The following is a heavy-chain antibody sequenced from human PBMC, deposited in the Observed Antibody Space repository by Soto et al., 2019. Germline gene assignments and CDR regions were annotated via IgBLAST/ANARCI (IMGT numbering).Heavy chain of an antibody. Sequence: EVQLVESGGGLVQPGGSLRLSCAASGFTFSSYSMNWVRQAPGKGLEWVSYISSSSSTIYYADSVKGRFTISRDNAKXXXXXXXXXXXXXXXXXXXXXXXXXXXXGXDFWSARIGYYYYGMDVWGQGTTVTVSS. J-gene: IGHJ6*02. V-gene: IGHV3-48*01. CDR1: GFTFSSYS. CDR3: XXXXXXXXGXDFWSARIGYYYYGMDV. D-gene: IGHD3-3*01. CDR2: ISSSSSTI.